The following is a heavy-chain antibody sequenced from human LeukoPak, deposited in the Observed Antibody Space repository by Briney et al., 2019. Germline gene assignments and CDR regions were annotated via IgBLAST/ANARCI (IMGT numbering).Heavy chain of an antibody. CDR2: MNPNSGNT. Sequence: ASVKVSCKASGYTFTSYDINWVRQATGQGLEWMGWMNPNSGNTGYAQKFQGRVTTTRNTSISTAYMELSSLRSEDTAVYYCARHRITMFDAFDIWGQGTMVTVSS. J-gene: IGHJ3*02. CDR3: ARHRITMFDAFDI. D-gene: IGHD3-10*02. V-gene: IGHV1-8*01. CDR1: GYTFTSYD.